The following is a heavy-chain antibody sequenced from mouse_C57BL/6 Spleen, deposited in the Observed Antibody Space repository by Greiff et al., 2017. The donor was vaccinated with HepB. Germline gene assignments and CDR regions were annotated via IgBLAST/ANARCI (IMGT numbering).Heavy chain of an antibody. D-gene: IGHD2-3*01. CDR1: GYAFSSYW. V-gene: IGHV1-80*01. J-gene: IGHJ1*03. Sequence: SGAELVKPGASVKISCKASGYAFSSYWMNWVKQRPGKGLEWIGQIYPGDGDTNYNGKFKGKATLTADKSSSTAYMQLSSLTSEDSAVYFCARNGYYGYFDVWGTGTTVTVSS. CDR2: IYPGDGDT. CDR3: ARNGYYGYFDV.